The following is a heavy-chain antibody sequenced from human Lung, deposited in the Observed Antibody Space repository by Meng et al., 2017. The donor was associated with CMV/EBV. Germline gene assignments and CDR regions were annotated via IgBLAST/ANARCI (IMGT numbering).Heavy chain of an antibody. D-gene: IGHD2-21*01. Sequence: GGSLRLSXAASGFTFSSYSMNWVRQAPGKGLEWVSSISSSSSYIYYADSVKGRFTISRDNSKRSLYLQMNSLRPEDTAVYYCATSRFHGDFKDAVNIWGQGTLVTVSS. J-gene: IGHJ3*02. V-gene: IGHV3-21*01. CDR2: ISSSSSYI. CDR1: GFTFSSYS. CDR3: ATSRFHGDFKDAVNI.